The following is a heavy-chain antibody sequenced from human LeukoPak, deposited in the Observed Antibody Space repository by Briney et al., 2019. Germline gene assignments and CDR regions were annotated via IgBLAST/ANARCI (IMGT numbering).Heavy chain of an antibody. CDR1: GGTFSSYA. CDR2: IIPIFGTA. Sequence: SVKVSCKASGGTFSSYAISWVRQAPGQGLEWMGGIIPIFGTANYAQKFQGRVTITADKSTSTAYMELSSLRSEDTAVYYCARGLPGIAVAGPGYYFDYWGQGTLVTVSS. CDR3: ARGLPGIAVAGPGYYFDY. D-gene: IGHD6-19*01. J-gene: IGHJ4*02. V-gene: IGHV1-69*06.